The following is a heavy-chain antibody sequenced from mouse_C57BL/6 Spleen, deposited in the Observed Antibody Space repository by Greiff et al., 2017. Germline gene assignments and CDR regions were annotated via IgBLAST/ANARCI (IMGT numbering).Heavy chain of an antibody. D-gene: IGHD2-3*01. CDR2: ILPGSGST. J-gene: IGHJ4*01. CDR1: GYTFTGYW. CDR3: ARVGYYLYAMDY. V-gene: IGHV1-9*01. Sequence: VQLQQSGAELMKPGASVKLSCKATGYTFTGYWIEWVKQRPGHGLEWIGEILPGSGSTNYNEKFKSKATLTVDKSSSTAYMQLSSLTSEDSAVYYCARVGYYLYAMDYWGQGTSVTVSS.